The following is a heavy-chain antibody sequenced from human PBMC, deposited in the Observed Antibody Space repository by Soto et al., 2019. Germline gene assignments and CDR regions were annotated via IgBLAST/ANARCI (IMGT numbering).Heavy chain of an antibody. V-gene: IGHV3-30*18. CDR1: GFTFSNYA. CDR2: TSYDGNNE. J-gene: IGHJ4*02. Sequence: CAASGFTFSNYAMHWVRQAPGKGLEWVALTSYDGNNEYYTDSVKGRFTISRDNSKNTLFLQMNSPRPEDTAVYYCAKDKGVFNWATSYFDYWGQGALVTVSS. D-gene: IGHD1-1*01. CDR3: AKDKGVFNWATSYFDY.